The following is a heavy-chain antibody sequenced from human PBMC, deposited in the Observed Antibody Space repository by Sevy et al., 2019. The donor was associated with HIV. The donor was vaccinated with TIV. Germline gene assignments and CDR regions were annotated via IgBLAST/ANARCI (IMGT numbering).Heavy chain of an antibody. D-gene: IGHD2-2*01. CDR3: AKDLLIVVGEGMDV. Sequence: GGSLRLSCAGSGFTFSSYAMNWVRQAPGKGLEWVSAISDNGGSTFYSDSVKGRFSISRDNSKNTLYLQMNSLRAEDTAIYYCAKDLLIVVGEGMDVWGQGTTVTVSS. V-gene: IGHV3-23*01. CDR2: ISDNGGST. CDR1: GFTFSSYA. J-gene: IGHJ6*02.